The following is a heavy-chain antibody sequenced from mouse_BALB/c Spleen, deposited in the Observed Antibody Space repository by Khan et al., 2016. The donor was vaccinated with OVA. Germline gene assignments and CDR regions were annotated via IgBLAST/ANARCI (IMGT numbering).Heavy chain of an antibody. CDR1: GYTFTEYT. J-gene: IGHJ3*01. V-gene: IGHV1-18*01. D-gene: IGHD1-1*01. Sequence: VRLQQSGPELVKPGASVKISCKTSGYTFTEYTMHWVKQSHGQSLEWIGGINPNNGGASYNQTFKGKATLTVDKSSSTAYMDLRSLTSEDSAVYYCARWYCGSTWFAYWGQGTLVTVSA. CDR2: INPNNGGA. CDR3: ARWYCGSTWFAY.